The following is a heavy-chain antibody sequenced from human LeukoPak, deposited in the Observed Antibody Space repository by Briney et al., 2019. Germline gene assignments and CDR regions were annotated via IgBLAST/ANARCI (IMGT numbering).Heavy chain of an antibody. D-gene: IGHD4-17*01. CDR1: GFTFHNHA. V-gene: IGHV3-21*01. J-gene: IGHJ4*02. CDR3: ARVDDDYGDYYFDY. Sequence: GGSLRLSCAASGFTFHNHAMNWVRQAPGKGLEWVSSITYSSRYIYYADSVKGRSTISRDNAKNSLYLQMNSLRAEDTAVYYCARVDDDYGDYYFDYWGQGTLVTVSS. CDR2: ITYSSRYI.